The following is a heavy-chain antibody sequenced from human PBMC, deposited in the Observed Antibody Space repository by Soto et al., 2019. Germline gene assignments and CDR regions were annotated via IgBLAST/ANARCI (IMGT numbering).Heavy chain of an antibody. CDR3: AIRASYYDSSGYFDY. CDR1: GFIFSRYS. Sequence: GGSLRLSCAVSGFIFSRYSMNWVRQAPGKGLEWVSSIGTSGSYIYDTDSVKGRFTISRDNTKDTLYLQMNRLRAEDTAVYYCAIRASYYDSSGYFDYWGQGTLVTVS. D-gene: IGHD3-22*01. J-gene: IGHJ4*02. CDR2: IGTSGSYI. V-gene: IGHV3-21*01.